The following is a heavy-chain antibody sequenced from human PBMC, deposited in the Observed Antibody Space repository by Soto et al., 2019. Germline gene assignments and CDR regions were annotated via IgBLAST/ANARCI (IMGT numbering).Heavy chain of an antibody. CDR3: ARDSSGGMDV. Sequence: SETLSLTCTVSGGSISSYYWSWIRQPPGKGLEWIGYIYYSGSTNYNPSLKSRVTISVDTSKNQFSLKLSSVTAADTAVYYCARDSSGGMDVWGQGXTVTVYS. CDR2: IYYSGST. CDR1: GGSISSYY. V-gene: IGHV4-59*01. D-gene: IGHD3-10*01. J-gene: IGHJ6*02.